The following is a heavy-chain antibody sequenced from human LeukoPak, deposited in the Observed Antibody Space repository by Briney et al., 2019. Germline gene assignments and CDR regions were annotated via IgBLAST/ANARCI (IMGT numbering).Heavy chain of an antibody. CDR1: GGTFSSYA. V-gene: IGHV1-69*13. J-gene: IGHJ3*02. Sequence: GASVNVSCKASGGTFSSYAISWVRQAPGQGLEWMGGIIPIFGTANYAQKFQGRVTITADESTSTAYMELSSLRSEDTAVYYCAREIGTNWKDAFDIWGQGTMVTVSS. D-gene: IGHD1-20*01. CDR2: IIPIFGTA. CDR3: AREIGTNWKDAFDI.